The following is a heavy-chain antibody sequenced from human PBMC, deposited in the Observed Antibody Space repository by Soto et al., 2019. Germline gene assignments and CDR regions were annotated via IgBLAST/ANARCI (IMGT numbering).Heavy chain of an antibody. Sequence: GGSLRLSCAASGFTFSSYWMGWVRQAPGKGLEWVANIKQDGSEKYYVDSVKGRFTISRDNAKNTLYLQMNSLRAEDTAVYYCAKDRGSSCVDYWGQGTLVTVSS. D-gene: IGHD6-13*01. V-gene: IGHV3-7*05. J-gene: IGHJ4*02. CDR1: GFTFSSYW. CDR3: AKDRGSSCVDY. CDR2: IKQDGSEK.